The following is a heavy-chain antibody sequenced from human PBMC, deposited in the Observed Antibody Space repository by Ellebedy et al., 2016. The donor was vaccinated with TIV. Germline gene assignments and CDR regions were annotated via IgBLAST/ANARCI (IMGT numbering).Heavy chain of an antibody. CDR1: GHSFNNYW. CDR2: IYPDDSNT. D-gene: IGHD2/OR15-2a*01. CDR3: GRLQTIDNYYFDY. J-gene: IGHJ4*02. V-gene: IGHV5-51*01. Sequence: PGGSLRLPCKGSGHSFNNYWIGWVRQMPGKGLEWMGNIYPDDSNTIYRPSFQGQVTISADKSISTAYLQWSSLQASDTAMYYCGRLQTIDNYYFDYWGQGTLVTASP.